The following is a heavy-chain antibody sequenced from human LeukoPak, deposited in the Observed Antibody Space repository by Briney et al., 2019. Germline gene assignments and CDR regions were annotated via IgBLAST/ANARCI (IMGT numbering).Heavy chain of an antibody. CDR1: GFSFTDYV. CDR2: ISNKGGTT. D-gene: IGHD6-13*01. CDR3: AKRVHSSSWYAAFDY. J-gene: IGHJ4*02. Sequence: GGSLRLSCAASGFSFTDYVMTWVRQAPGKGLEWASGISNKGGTTYYADSVKGRFTISRDNSKSTLYLQMNSLRAEDTAVYYCAKRVHSSSWYAAFDYWGQGTLVTVSS. V-gene: IGHV3-23*01.